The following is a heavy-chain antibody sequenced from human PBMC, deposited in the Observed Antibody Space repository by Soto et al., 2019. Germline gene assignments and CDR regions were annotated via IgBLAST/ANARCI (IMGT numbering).Heavy chain of an antibody. CDR3: ARAGIAARRGYYYYGMDV. V-gene: IGHV4-59*01. CDR1: GGSISSYY. CDR2: IYYSGST. Sequence: LSLTCTVSGGSISSYYWSWIRQPPGKGLEWIGYIYYSGSTNYNPSLKSRVTISVDTSKNQFSLKLSSVTAADTAVYYCARAGIAARRGYYYYGMDVWGQGTTVTVSS. D-gene: IGHD6-6*01. J-gene: IGHJ6*02.